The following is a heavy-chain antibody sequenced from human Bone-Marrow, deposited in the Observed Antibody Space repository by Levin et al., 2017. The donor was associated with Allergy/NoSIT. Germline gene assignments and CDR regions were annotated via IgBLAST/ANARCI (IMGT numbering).Heavy chain of an antibody. Sequence: PGGSLRLSCTASGFTFGDYAMSWVRQAPGKGLEWVGFIRSKAYGGTTEYAASVKGRFTISRDDSKSIAYLQMNSLKTEDTAVYYCTRAEGSSSWYFGHWFDPWGQGTLVTVSS. J-gene: IGHJ5*02. CDR2: IRSKAYGGTT. CDR1: GFTFGDYA. D-gene: IGHD6-13*01. V-gene: IGHV3-49*04. CDR3: TRAEGSSSWYFGHWFDP.